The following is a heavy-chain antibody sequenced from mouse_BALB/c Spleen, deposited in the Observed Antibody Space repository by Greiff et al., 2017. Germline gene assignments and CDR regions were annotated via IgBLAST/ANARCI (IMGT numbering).Heavy chain of an antibody. D-gene: IGHD2-1*01. Sequence: EVQLQQSGPELVKPGASVKISCKASGYSFTGYYMHWVKQSHVKSLEWIGRINPYNGATSYNQNFKDKASLTVDKSSSTAYMELHSLTSEDSAVYYCARSGGNQGFAYWGQGTLVTVSA. CDR1: GYSFTGYY. J-gene: IGHJ3*01. V-gene: IGHV1-31*01. CDR3: ARSGGNQGFAY. CDR2: INPYNGAT.